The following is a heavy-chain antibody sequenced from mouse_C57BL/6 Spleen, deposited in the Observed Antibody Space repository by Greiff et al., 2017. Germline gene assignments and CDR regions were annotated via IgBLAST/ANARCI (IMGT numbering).Heavy chain of an antibody. CDR3: ARPSHYGSSPWFAY. D-gene: IGHD1-1*01. V-gene: IGHV5-9*01. CDR1: GFTFSSYT. CDR2: ISGGGGNT. J-gene: IGHJ3*01. Sequence: EVQGVESGGGLVKPGGSLKLSCAASGFTFSSYTMSWVRQTPEKRLEWVATISGGGGNTYYPDSVKGRFTISRDNAKNTLYLQMSSLRSEDTALYYCARPSHYGSSPWFAYWGQGTLVTVSA.